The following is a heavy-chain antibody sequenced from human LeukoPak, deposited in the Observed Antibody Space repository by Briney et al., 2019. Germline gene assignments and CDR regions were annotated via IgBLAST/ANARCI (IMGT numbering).Heavy chain of an antibody. CDR2: ISYDGSNK. Sequence: GGSLRLSCAASGFTFSSYGMHWVRQAPGKGLEWVAVISYDGSNKYYADSVKGRFTISRDNSKNTLYLQMNSLRAEDTAVYYCASPTGYRLRNGFDYWGQGTLVTVSS. CDR1: GFTFSSYG. CDR3: ASPTGYRLRNGFDY. D-gene: IGHD2-2*01. V-gene: IGHV3-30*03. J-gene: IGHJ4*02.